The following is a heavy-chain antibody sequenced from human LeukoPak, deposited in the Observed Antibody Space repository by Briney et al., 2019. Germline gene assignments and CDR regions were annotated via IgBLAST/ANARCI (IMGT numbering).Heavy chain of an antibody. CDR1: GDSVSSNSVT. D-gene: IGHD3-10*01. CDR3: ARVSGGVFGY. V-gene: IGHV6-1*01. Sequence: SQTLALICGISGDSVSSNSVTWNWIRQSPSRGLEWLGRTYYRSKWSNDYAVSMKSRITINPDTSKNQFSLQLNSVTPEDTAVYYCARVSGGVFGYWGQGTLVTVSS. CDR2: TYYRSKWSN. J-gene: IGHJ4*02.